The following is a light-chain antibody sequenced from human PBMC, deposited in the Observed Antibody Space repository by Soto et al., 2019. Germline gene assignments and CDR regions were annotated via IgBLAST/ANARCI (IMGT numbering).Light chain of an antibody. CDR3: HHFVNSHTWA. J-gene: IGKJ1*01. Sequence: EIQMTQSPSTLSGSPGERATLSCRASQTVRSSLAWYQQKPGQPPKLLIYGASNRATGVPDRFSGGGSGTDFTLIISSIEHEDYSVYYCHHFVNSHTWAFGQGTKVDIK. CDR2: GAS. V-gene: IGKV3D-15*01. CDR1: QTVRSS.